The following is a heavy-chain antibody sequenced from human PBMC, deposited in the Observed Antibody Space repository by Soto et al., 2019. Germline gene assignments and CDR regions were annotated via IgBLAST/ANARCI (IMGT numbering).Heavy chain of an antibody. CDR1: GYXFTSYL. CDR3: ARLDSPRGFGLDY. Sequence: EXLKISCKGSGYXFTSYLLVWVRHMPGKGLEFIGIIYPGDSDTRYSPSFQGQVTISADKSISTAYLQWRSLNASDTAMYYCARLDSPRGFGLDYWGQGNLVTVSA. V-gene: IGHV5-51*01. CDR2: IYPGDSDT. J-gene: IGHJ4*02. D-gene: IGHD3-16*01.